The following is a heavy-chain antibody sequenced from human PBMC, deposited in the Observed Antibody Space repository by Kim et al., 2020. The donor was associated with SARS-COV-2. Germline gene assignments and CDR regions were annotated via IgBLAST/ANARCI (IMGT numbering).Heavy chain of an antibody. D-gene: IGHD2-21*02. J-gene: IGHJ4*02. V-gene: IGHV1-69*01. CDR3: ARVSYCGGDCLGY. Sequence: YAQKFQGRVKITAAESTSTAYMELSSLRSEDTAVYYCARVSYCGGDCLGYWGQGTLVTVSS.